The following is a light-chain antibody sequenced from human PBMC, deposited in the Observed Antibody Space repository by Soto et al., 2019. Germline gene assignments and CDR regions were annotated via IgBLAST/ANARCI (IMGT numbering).Light chain of an antibody. CDR1: SGHSRYA. CDR2: LNSDGSH. V-gene: IGLV4-69*01. Sequence: QSVLTQSPSASASLGASVKLTCTLSSGHSRYAIAWHQQQPEKGPRYLMKLNSDGSHSKGDGIPDRFSGSSSGAERYLTISSLQSEDEADYYCQTWGTGSHVVFGGGTKVTVL. J-gene: IGLJ2*01. CDR3: QTWGTGSHVV.